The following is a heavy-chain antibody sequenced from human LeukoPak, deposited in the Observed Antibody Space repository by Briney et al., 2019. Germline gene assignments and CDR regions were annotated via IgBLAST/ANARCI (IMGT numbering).Heavy chain of an antibody. D-gene: IGHD1-26*01. V-gene: IGHV4-39*07. CDR2: IYYSGST. CDR3: AKVLGVGATYPLWFDP. J-gene: IGHJ5*02. CDR1: GGSISSSSYY. Sequence: PSETLSLTCTVSGGSISSSSYYWGWIRQPPGKGLEWIGSIYYSGSTYYNPSLKSRVTISVDTSKNQFSLKLSSVTAADTAVYYCAKVLGVGATYPLWFDPWGQGTLVTVSS.